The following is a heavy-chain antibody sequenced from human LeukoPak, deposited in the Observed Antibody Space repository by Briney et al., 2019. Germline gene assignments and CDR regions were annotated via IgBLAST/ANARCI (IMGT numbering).Heavy chain of an antibody. J-gene: IGHJ3*02. D-gene: IGHD1-26*01. CDR3: ARGGNYYNEAFDI. Sequence: GGSLRLSCAASGFTFSSYSMNWVRQAPGKGLEWISYISSSSGTMLFSDSVKGRFTISRDNARNSLFLPMSSLRAEDTAVYFCARGGNYYNEAFDIWGRGTMVTVSS. CDR2: ISSSSGTM. CDR1: GFTFSSYS. V-gene: IGHV3-48*01.